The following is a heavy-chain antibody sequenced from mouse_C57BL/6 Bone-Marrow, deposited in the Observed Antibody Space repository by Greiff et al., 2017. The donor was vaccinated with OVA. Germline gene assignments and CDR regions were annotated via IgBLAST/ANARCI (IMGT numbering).Heavy chain of an antibody. CDR3: ALYYYGSSYRDDWYFDV. CDR1: GYTFTSYG. J-gene: IGHJ1*03. V-gene: IGHV1-81*01. D-gene: IGHD1-1*01. Sequence: VQLQQSGAELARPGASVKLSCKASGYTFTSYGISWVKQRTGQGLEWIGEIYPRSGNTYYNEKFKGKATLTADKSSSTAYMELRSLTSEDSAVYYCALYYYGSSYRDDWYFDVWGTGTTVTVSS. CDR2: IYPRSGNT.